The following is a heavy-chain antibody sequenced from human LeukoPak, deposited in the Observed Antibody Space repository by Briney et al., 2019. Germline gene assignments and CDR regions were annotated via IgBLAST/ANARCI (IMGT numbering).Heavy chain of an antibody. CDR3: ARGGGLDV. J-gene: IGHJ6*02. CDR2: INHNGNVS. V-gene: IGHV3-7*03. Sequence: PGGSLRLSCAASGFTFSSYWMNWARQAPGKGLEWVASINHNGNVSYYVDSVKGRFTIPRDNAKNSLYLQMSNLRAEDTAVYFCARGGGLDVWGQGATVTVSS. D-gene: IGHD3-16*01. CDR1: GFTFSSYW.